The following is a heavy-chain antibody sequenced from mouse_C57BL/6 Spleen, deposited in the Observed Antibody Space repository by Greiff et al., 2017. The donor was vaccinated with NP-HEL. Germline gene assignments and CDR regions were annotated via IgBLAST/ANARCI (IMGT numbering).Heavy chain of an antibody. Sequence: EVKLMESGPGLVKPSQSLSLTCSVTGYSITSGYYWNWIRQFPGNKLEWMGYISYDGSNNYNPSLKNRISITRDTSKNQFFLKLNSVTTEDTATYYCAREITETFFDYWGQGTTLTVSS. D-gene: IGHD4-1*01. V-gene: IGHV3-6*01. CDR1: GYSITSGYY. CDR2: ISYDGSN. CDR3: AREITETFFDY. J-gene: IGHJ2*01.